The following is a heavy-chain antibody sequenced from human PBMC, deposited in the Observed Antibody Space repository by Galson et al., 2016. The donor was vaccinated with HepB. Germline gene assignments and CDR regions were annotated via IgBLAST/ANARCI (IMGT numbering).Heavy chain of an antibody. CDR2: ITYGGST. D-gene: IGHD3-16*01. Sequence: SETLSLTCTVSGGSISSNNYHWGWIRQPPGKGLEWIGNITYGGSTLYNPSPKSRVTISVDTSKNQFSLKLNSVTATDTAVYFCAKWVSFGYSDVWGKGTTVTVSS. J-gene: IGHJ6*04. V-gene: IGHV4-39*01. CDR1: GGSISSNNYH. CDR3: AKWVSFGYSDV.